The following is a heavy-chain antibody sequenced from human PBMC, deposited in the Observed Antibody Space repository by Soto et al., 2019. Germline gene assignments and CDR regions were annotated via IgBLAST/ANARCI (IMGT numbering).Heavy chain of an antibody. CDR2: IYSGGST. D-gene: IGHD3-10*01. Sequence: LSCAASGFTVSSNYMSWVRQAPGKGLEWVSVIYSGGSTYYADSVKGRFTISRDNSKNTLYLQMNSLRAEDTAVYYCARVGYYGSGSIAGGFDYWGQGTLVTVSS. CDR1: GFTVSSNY. J-gene: IGHJ4*02. V-gene: IGHV3-53*01. CDR3: ARVGYYGSGSIAGGFDY.